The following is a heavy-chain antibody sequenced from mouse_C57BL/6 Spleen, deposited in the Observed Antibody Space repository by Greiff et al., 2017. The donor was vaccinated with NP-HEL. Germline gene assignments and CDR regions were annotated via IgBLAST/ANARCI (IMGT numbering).Heavy chain of an antibody. V-gene: IGHV2-5*01. J-gene: IGHJ4*01. CDR2: IRSGGST. Sequence: QVQLKESGPGLVQPSQSLSITCTVSGFSLTSYGVHWVRQSPGKGLEWLGVIRSGGSTDYNAAFMSRLSTTKDNTTSQVFFKMNSLQADDTAIYYGANPYCGSSYGYAMEYWGQGTSVT. D-gene: IGHD1-1*01. CDR3: ANPYCGSSYGYAMEY. CDR1: GFSLTSYG.